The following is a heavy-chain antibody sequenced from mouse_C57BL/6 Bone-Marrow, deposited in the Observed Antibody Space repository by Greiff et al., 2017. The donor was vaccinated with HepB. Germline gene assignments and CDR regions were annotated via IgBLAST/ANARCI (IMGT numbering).Heavy chain of an antibody. CDR2: ISSGGDYI. J-gene: IGHJ1*03. CDR3: TREDYYGSSYVLYWYFDV. D-gene: IGHD1-1*01. CDR1: GFTFSSYA. V-gene: IGHV5-9-1*02. Sequence: DVKLVESGEGLVKPGGSLKLSCAASGFTFSSYAMSWVRQTPEKRLEWVAYISSGGDYIYYADTVKGRFTISRDNARNTLYLQMSSLKSEDTAMYYCTREDYYGSSYVLYWYFDVWGTGTTVTVSS.